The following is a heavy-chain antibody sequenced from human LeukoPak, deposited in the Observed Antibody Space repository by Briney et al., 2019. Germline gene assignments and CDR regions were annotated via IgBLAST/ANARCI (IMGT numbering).Heavy chain of an antibody. CDR1: GGSISSSSYY. D-gene: IGHD3-9*01. CDR2: IYYSGST. CDR3: ARPVLRYFDWLEGYFAY. J-gene: IGHJ4*02. V-gene: IGHV4-39*01. Sequence: SETLSLTCTVSGGSISSSSYYWGWIRQPPGKGLEWIGSIYYSGSTYYNPSLKSRVTISVDTSKNQFSLKLSSVTAADTAVYYCARPVLRYFDWLEGYFAYWGQGTLVTVSS.